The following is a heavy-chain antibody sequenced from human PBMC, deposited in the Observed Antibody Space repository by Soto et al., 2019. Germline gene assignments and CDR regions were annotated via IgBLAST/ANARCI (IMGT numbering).Heavy chain of an antibody. D-gene: IGHD3-10*01. CDR2: ISYDGSNK. CDR3: APWFGAFDY. Sequence: QVQLVESGGGVVQPGRSLRLSCAASGFTFSSYGMHWVRQAPGKGLEWVAVISYDGSNKYYADSVKGRFTISRDNSKNTVYLQMNSLSAEDTAVYYCAPWFGAFDYWGQGTLVTVSS. J-gene: IGHJ4*02. CDR1: GFTFSSYG. V-gene: IGHV3-30*03.